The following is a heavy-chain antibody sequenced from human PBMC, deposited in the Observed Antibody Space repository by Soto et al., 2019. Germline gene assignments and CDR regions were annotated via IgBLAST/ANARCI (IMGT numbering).Heavy chain of an antibody. CDR2: IYYSGST. J-gene: IGHJ5*02. CDR1: GGSISSSSYY. CDR3: ARQSDWFDP. V-gene: IGHV4-39*01. Sequence: SETLSLTCTVSGGSISSSSYYWGWIRQPPGKGLEWIGSIYYSGSTYYNPSLKSRVTISVDTSKNQFSLKLSSVTAADTAVYYCARQSDWFDPWGQGTLVTVSS.